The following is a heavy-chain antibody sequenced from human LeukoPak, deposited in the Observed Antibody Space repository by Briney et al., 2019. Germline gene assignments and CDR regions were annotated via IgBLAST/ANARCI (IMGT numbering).Heavy chain of an antibody. CDR2: VSSDSTGI. CDR1: GFIFSSYH. V-gene: IGHV3-48*01. CDR3: ASNSLTRAKGTDY. Sequence: GGSLRLSCAASGFIFSSYHMNWVRQAPGKRPEWISYVSSDSTGIYYADSVKGRFTISRGNAKNSLFLQMDSLRVEDTAVYYCASNSLTRAKGTDYWGQGTLVTVSS. D-gene: IGHD3-9*01. J-gene: IGHJ4*02.